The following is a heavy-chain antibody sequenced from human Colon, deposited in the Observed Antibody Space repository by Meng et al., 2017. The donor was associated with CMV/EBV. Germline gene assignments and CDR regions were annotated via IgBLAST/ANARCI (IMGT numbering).Heavy chain of an antibody. CDR2: ISTDGTNK. Sequence: GGSLRLSCVASGFAFSSYSMHWVRQAPGKGLEWVALISTDGTNKYYPDSVKGQFTISRDNSKNTLYLQMNSLRTDDTAMYYCAREMGHKKRIFDYWDQGTLVTVSS. CDR3: AREMGHKKRIFDY. CDR1: GFAFSSYS. J-gene: IGHJ4*02. D-gene: IGHD2-15*01. V-gene: IGHV3-30-3*01.